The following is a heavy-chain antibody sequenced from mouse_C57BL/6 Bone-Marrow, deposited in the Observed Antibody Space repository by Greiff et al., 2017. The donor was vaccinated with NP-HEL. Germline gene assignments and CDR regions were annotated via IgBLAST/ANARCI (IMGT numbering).Heavy chain of an antibody. Sequence: EVHLVESGGDLVKPGGSLKLSCAASGFTFSSYGMSWVRQTPDKRLEWVATISSSGSYTYYPDSVKVRFTISRDNAKNTLYLQMSSLKSEDTAMYYCATSTRRAYWGQGTLVTVSA. J-gene: IGHJ3*01. D-gene: IGHD2-1*01. V-gene: IGHV5-6*01. CDR3: ATSTRRAY. CDR2: ISSSGSYT. CDR1: GFTFSSYG.